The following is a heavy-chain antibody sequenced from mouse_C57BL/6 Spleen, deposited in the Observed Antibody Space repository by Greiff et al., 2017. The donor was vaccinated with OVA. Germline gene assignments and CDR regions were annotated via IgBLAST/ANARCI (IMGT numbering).Heavy chain of an antibody. J-gene: IGHJ3*01. Sequence: EVKLVESGPGLVKPSQSLSLTCSVTGYSITSGYYWNWIRQFPGNKLEWMGYISYDGSNNYNPSLKNRISITRDTSKNQFFLKLNSVTTEDTATYCCARTYDYPFAYWGQGTLVTVSA. CDR1: GYSITSGYY. CDR2: ISYDGSN. D-gene: IGHD2-4*01. CDR3: ARTYDYPFAY. V-gene: IGHV3-6*01.